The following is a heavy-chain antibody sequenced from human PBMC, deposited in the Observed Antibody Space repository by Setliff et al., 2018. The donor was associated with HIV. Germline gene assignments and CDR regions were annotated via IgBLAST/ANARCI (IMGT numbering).Heavy chain of an antibody. CDR2: IHSSGNA. J-gene: IGHJ6*03. CDR3: AREAGARMVGATPDYDYYYMDV. Sequence: SETLSLTCNVSGGSISSGGYYWSWIRQPPGKGPEWIGYIHSSGNAYYNPSLKSRVIISVDTSENQVSLKLRSVTAADTAVYYCAREAGARMVGATPDYDYYYMDVWGKGTTVT. CDR1: GGSISSGGYY. D-gene: IGHD1-26*01. V-gene: IGHV4-31*03.